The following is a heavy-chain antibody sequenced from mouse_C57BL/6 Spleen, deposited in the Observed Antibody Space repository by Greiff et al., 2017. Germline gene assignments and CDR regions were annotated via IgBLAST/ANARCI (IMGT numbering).Heavy chain of an antibody. CDR2: ISYDGSN. D-gene: IGHD1-1*01. V-gene: IGHV3-6*01. CDR1: GYSITSGYY. J-gene: IGHJ4*01. CDR3: ARIRFITTVVEAMDY. Sequence: EVQLKESGPGLVKPSQSLSLTCSVTGYSITSGYYWNWIRQFPGNKLEWMGYISYDGSNNYNPSLKNRISITRDTSKNQFFLKLNSVTTEDTATYYCARIRFITTVVEAMDYWGQGTSVTVSS.